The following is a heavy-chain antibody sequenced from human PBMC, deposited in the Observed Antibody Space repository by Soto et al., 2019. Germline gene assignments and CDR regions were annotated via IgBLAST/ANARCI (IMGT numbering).Heavy chain of an antibody. CDR3: AVDTHIYGSGGSCYSYSFDI. D-gene: IGHD2-15*01. J-gene: IGHJ3*02. V-gene: IGHV4-39*01. Sequence: SETLSLTCTVSGGSISSSSYYWGWIRQPPGKGLEWIGSIYYSGSTYYNPSLKSRVTVSVDTSKNQFSLKLSSVTAADTAVYYCAVDTHIYGSGGSCYSYSFDIWGQGTRVTAS. CDR2: IYYSGST. CDR1: GGSISSSSYY.